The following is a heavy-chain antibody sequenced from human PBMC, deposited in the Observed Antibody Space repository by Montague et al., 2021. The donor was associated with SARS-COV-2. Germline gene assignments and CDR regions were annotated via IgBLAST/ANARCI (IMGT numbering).Heavy chain of an antibody. Sequence: SETLSLTCTVSGGSVSSSSYYWGWIRQPPGKGLEWIGSTYYSGSTYYNPSLKSRVTISVDTSKNQFSLKLSSVTAADTAVYYCARDQGYNCNYYYYYGMDVWGQGTTVTVSS. J-gene: IGHJ6*02. CDR3: ARDQGYNCNYYYYYGMDV. CDR1: GGSVSSSSYY. D-gene: IGHD1-20*01. CDR2: TYYSGST. V-gene: IGHV4-39*07.